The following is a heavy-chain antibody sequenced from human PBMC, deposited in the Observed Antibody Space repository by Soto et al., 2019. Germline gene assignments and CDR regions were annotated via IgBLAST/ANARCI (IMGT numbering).Heavy chain of an antibody. J-gene: IGHJ4*02. CDR2: INHSGST. CDR1: GGSFSGYY. Sequence: SETLSLTCAVYGGSFSGYYWSWIRQPPGKGLEWIGEINHSGSTNYNPSLKSRVTISVDTSKNQFSLKLSSVTAADTAVYYCAVEITGYGSGSYAGYWGQGTLVTVSS. CDR3: AVEITGYGSGSYAGY. V-gene: IGHV4-34*01. D-gene: IGHD3-10*01.